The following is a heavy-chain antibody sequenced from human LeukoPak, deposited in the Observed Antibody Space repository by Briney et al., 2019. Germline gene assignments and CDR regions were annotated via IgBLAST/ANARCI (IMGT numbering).Heavy chain of an antibody. CDR2: IYYSGST. CDR3: ARGGYYGTNF. J-gene: IGHJ4*02. Sequence: SETLSLTCTVSGGSISSYYWSWIRQPPGKGLEWIGYIYYSGSTNYNPSLKSRVTISVDTSKNQFSLKLSSVTAADTAVYYCARGGYYGTNFWGQGTLVTVSS. D-gene: IGHD3-10*01. V-gene: IGHV4-59*08. CDR1: GGSISSYY.